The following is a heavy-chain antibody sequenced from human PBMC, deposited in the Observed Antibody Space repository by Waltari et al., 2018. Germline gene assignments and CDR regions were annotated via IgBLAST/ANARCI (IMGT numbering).Heavy chain of an antibody. V-gene: IGHV3-23*04. D-gene: IGHD3-22*01. Sequence: EVQLVESGGGLVQPGGSLRLSCTASGFTFSSYAMSWVRQAPGKGLEWVSAISGGGGSTYYAYSVKGRFTISRDNSKNTLYLQMNSLRAEDTAVYYCAKDRDSSGYYDTLDYWGQGTLVTVSS. CDR1: GFTFSSYA. CDR2: ISGGGGST. CDR3: AKDRDSSGYYDTLDY. J-gene: IGHJ4*02.